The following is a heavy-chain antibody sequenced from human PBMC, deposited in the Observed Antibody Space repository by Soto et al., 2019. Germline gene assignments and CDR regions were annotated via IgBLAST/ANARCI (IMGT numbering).Heavy chain of an antibody. Sequence: SVKVSCKASGGTFSSYAISWVRQAPGQGLEWMGGIIPIFGTANYAQKFQGRVTITADESTSTAYMELSSLRSEDTAVYYCVSQGVGVRGVIGSHNWFDPWGQGTLVTVSS. CDR1: GGTFSSYA. CDR3: VSQGVGVRGVIGSHNWFDP. J-gene: IGHJ5*02. V-gene: IGHV1-69*13. D-gene: IGHD3-10*01. CDR2: IIPIFGTA.